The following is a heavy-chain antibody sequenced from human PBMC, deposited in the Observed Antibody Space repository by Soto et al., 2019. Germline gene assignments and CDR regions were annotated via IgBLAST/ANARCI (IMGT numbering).Heavy chain of an antibody. Sequence: SETLSLTCAVYGGSFSGYYWSWIRQPPGKGLEWIGEINHSGSTNYNPSLKSRVTISVDTSKNQFSLKLSSVTAADTAVYYCASRFYVFWSGYYGDVRYGMDVWGQGTTVTV. V-gene: IGHV4-34*01. D-gene: IGHD3-3*01. CDR1: GGSFSGYY. CDR3: ASRFYVFWSGYYGDVRYGMDV. CDR2: INHSGST. J-gene: IGHJ6*02.